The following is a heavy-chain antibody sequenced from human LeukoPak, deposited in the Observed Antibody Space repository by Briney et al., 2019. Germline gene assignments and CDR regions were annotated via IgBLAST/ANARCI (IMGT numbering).Heavy chain of an antibody. CDR2: ITGSGGSK. Sequence: PGGTLSLSCAASGFTFSSNGMSWVRQAPGKGLEGVSTITGSGGSKDYADSLKGRFSISRVNFKNTLYLQMNSLRAEDTAVYYCARGGTPGYAFDIWGQGTMVTVSS. V-gene: IGHV3-23*01. CDR1: GFTFSSNG. J-gene: IGHJ3*02. D-gene: IGHD1-1*01. CDR3: ARGGTPGYAFDI.